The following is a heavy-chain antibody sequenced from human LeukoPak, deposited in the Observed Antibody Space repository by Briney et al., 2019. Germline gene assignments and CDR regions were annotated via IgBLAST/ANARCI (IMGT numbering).Heavy chain of an antibody. V-gene: IGHV4-34*01. CDR3: ARGRGYSSGWGHFYYSIDV. CDR2: VTDTGNR. D-gene: IGHD6-19*01. J-gene: IGHJ6*03. CDR1: GGSFSGYY. Sequence: SETLSLTCAVYGGSFSGYYWTWIRQPPGKGLEWIGEVTDTGNRNYNPSLRSRVNILVDTAKNLFSLKVSSVAAADTSVFYCARGRGYSSGWGHFYYSIDVWGQGTTVTVSS.